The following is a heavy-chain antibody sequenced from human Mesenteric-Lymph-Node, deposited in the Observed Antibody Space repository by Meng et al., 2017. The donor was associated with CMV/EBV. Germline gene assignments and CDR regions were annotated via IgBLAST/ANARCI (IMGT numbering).Heavy chain of an antibody. D-gene: IGHD2-2*01. CDR3: ARHYCGSTSCYYFDY. Sequence: SETLSLTCTVSGGSFSSSGDYWGWIRQPPGKGLEWIGTIYYSGDTYYNPSLKSRVTISVDTSKNQFSLKLSSVTAADTAEYYCARHYCGSTSCYYFDYWGQGALVTVSS. CDR2: IYYSGDT. V-gene: IGHV4-39*01. CDR1: GGSFSSSGDY. J-gene: IGHJ4*02.